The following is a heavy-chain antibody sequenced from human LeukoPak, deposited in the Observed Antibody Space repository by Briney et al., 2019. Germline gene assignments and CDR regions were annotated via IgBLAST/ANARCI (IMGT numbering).Heavy chain of an antibody. CDR3: ARETYGDKLFDY. Sequence: SETLSLTCAIYGGSFSGYYWSWIRQPPGKGLEWIGEINHSGSTNYNPSLKSRVTISVDTSKNQFSLKLSSVTAADTAVYYCARETYGDKLFDYWGQGTLVTVSS. CDR1: GGSFSGYY. V-gene: IGHV4-34*01. J-gene: IGHJ4*02. D-gene: IGHD4-17*01. CDR2: INHSGST.